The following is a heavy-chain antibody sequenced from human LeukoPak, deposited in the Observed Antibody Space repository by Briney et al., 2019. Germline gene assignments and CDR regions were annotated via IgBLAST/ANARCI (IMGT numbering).Heavy chain of an antibody. Sequence: PSETLSLTCTVSGGSISSYYWSWIRQPPGKGLEWIGYIYYSGSTNYNPSLKNRVTISVDTSKNQFSLKLSSVTAADTALYYCARSRGYFDYWGQGTLVTVSS. CDR3: ARSRGYFDY. V-gene: IGHV4-59*01. CDR1: GGSISSYY. D-gene: IGHD6-13*01. J-gene: IGHJ4*02. CDR2: IYYSGST.